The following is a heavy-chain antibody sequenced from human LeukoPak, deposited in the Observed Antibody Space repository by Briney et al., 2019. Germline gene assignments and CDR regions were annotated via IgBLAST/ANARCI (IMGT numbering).Heavy chain of an antibody. D-gene: IGHD4-11*01. Sequence: SETLSLTCAVYGGSFSGYYWSWIRQPPGKGLEWIGEINHSGSTNYNPSLKSRVTISVDTSKNQFSLKLSSVTAADTAVYYCARSDYSNYAYYFDYWGQGTLSPSPQ. CDR3: ARSDYSNYAYYFDY. CDR1: GGSFSGYY. CDR2: INHSGST. V-gene: IGHV4-34*09. J-gene: IGHJ4*02.